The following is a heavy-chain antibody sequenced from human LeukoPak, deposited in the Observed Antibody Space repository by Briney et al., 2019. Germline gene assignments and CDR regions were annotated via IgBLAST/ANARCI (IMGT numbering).Heavy chain of an antibody. V-gene: IGHV4-39*07. CDR3: AREGLQYTLYYFDY. CDR1: GFTFSSYS. J-gene: IGHJ4*02. CDR2: IYYSGST. D-gene: IGHD4-11*01. Sequence: GSLRLSCAASGFTFSSYSMNWVRQPPGKGLEWIGSIYYSGSTYYNPSLKSRVTISVDTSKNQFSLKLSSVTAADTAVYYCAREGLQYTLYYFDYWGQGTLVTVSS.